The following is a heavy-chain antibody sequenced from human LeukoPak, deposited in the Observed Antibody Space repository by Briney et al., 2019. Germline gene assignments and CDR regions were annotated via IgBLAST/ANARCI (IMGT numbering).Heavy chain of an antibody. CDR1: GYTFSSYG. CDR2: ISSYNGNT. J-gene: IGHJ3*02. CDR3: ARSPRGWSGRPNPTDAFDI. Sequence: ASVKVSCKASGYTFSSYGINWVRQAPGQGLEWMGWISSYNGNTNYAQKLQGRVTLTTDTSTSTVYMELSSLRSEDTAVYYCARSPRGWSGRPNPTDAFDIWGQGTMVTVSS. V-gene: IGHV1-18*01. D-gene: IGHD2-15*01.